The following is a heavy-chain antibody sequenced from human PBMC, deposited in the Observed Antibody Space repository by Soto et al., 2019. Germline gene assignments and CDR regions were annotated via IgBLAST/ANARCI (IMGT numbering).Heavy chain of an antibody. CDR1: GGTFSSYA. D-gene: IGHD6-19*01. Sequence: QVQLVQSGAEVKKPGSSVKVSCKASGGTFSSYAISWVRQAPGQGLEWMVGMIPIFGTANYAQKFQGRVTITADESTSTAYMEVSSLRTEDTALYYCARGGYSSGWYGRNGFDPWCQGTLVNVSS. V-gene: IGHV1-69*01. CDR2: MIPIFGTA. J-gene: IGHJ5*02. CDR3: ARGGYSSGWYGRNGFDP.